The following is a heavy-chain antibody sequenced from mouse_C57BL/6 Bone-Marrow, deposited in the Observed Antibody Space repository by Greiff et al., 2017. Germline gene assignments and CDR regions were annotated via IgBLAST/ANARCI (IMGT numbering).Heavy chain of an antibody. D-gene: IGHD2-5*01. CDR2: IYPGSGST. J-gene: IGHJ2*01. CDR1: GYTFTSYW. V-gene: IGHV1-55*01. CDR3: ARPDPYSNFDY. Sequence: VQLQQSGAELVKPGASVKMSCKASGYTFTSYWITWVKQRPGQGLEWIGDIYPGSGSTNYNEKFKSKATLTVDTSSSTAYMQLSSLTSVDSAVYYCARPDPYSNFDYWGQGTTLTVSS.